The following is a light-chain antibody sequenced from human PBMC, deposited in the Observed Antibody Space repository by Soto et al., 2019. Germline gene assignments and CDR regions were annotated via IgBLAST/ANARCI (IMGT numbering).Light chain of an antibody. V-gene: IGLV2-14*01. CDR1: SSDVGGYNY. CDR2: EVS. J-gene: IGLJ2*01. CDR3: SSYTSSSTL. Sequence: QSVLTXPASVSGSPGQSITISCTGTSSDVGGYNYVSWYQQHPGKAPKLMIYEVSNRPSGVSNRFSGSKSGNTASLTISGLQAEDEADYYCSSYTSSSTLFGGGTKVTVL.